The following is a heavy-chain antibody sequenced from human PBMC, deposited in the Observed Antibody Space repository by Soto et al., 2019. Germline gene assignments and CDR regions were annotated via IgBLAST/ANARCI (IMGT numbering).Heavy chain of an antibody. V-gene: IGHV3-74*02. Sequence: ESGGGLVRPGGSLRLSCAASVFTFSSDWMHWVRQAPGKGLVWVSRMNEDGGTTDYADSVKGRFTISRDNAKNTLYLQMNSLRVEDTAVYYCASDLSGRADVWGQGTTVTVSS. D-gene: IGHD3-10*01. CDR2: MNEDGGTT. CDR1: VFTFSSDW. CDR3: ASDLSGRADV. J-gene: IGHJ6*02.